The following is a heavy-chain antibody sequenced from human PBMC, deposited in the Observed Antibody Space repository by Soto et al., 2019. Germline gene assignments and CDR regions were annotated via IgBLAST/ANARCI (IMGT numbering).Heavy chain of an antibody. D-gene: IGHD6-13*01. CDR1: GGTFNNYA. Sequence: QVQLVQSGAEVKKPGSSVKVSCKASGGTFNNYAVTWVRQAPGQGLEWMGGIIPISGTTNYAQKFQGRVTITADVSTSTAYMDLSSLRSEDTALYYCASSYGTSWYGDYWGQGTLLTVSS. CDR2: IIPISGTT. CDR3: ASSYGTSWYGDY. J-gene: IGHJ4*02. V-gene: IGHV1-69*01.